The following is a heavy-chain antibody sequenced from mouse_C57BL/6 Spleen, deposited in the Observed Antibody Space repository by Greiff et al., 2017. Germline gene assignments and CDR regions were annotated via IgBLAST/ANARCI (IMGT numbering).Heavy chain of an antibody. Sequence: QVQLQQPGAELVRPGSSVKLSCKASGYTFTSYWMHWVKQRPIQGLEWIGNIDPSDSGTHYNQKFKDKATLTVDKSSSTAYMQLSSLTSEDSAVYYCASWDYGYGYAMDYWGQGTSVTVSS. D-gene: IGHD2-2*01. CDR1: GYTFTSYW. CDR2: IDPSDSGT. CDR3: ASWDYGYGYAMDY. J-gene: IGHJ4*01. V-gene: IGHV1-52*01.